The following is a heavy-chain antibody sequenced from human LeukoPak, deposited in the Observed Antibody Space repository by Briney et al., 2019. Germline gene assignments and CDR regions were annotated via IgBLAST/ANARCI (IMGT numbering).Heavy chain of an antibody. CDR3: AKGSKPVVPAALDP. Sequence: GGSLRLSCAASGFTFSSYAMSWVRQAPGMGLEWVSAISGSGGSTYYADSVKGRFTISRDNSKNTLYLQMNSLRAEDTAVYYCAKGSKPVVPAALDPRGQGTLVTVSS. D-gene: IGHD2-2*01. J-gene: IGHJ5*02. V-gene: IGHV3-23*01. CDR1: GFTFSSYA. CDR2: ISGSGGST.